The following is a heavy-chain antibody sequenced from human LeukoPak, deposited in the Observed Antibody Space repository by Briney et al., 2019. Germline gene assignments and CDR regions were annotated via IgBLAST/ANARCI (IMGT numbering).Heavy chain of an antibody. CDR1: GFTFSSYE. D-gene: IGHD7-27*01. V-gene: IGHV3-48*03. CDR3: ARDRGHRLGIDY. CDR2: ISSSGSTI. Sequence: PGGSLRLSCAASGFTFSSYEMNWVRQAPGKGLEWVSYISSSGSTIYYADSVKGRFTISRDNAKSSLYLQMNSLRAEDTAVYYCARDRGHRLGIDYWGQGTLVTVSS. J-gene: IGHJ4*02.